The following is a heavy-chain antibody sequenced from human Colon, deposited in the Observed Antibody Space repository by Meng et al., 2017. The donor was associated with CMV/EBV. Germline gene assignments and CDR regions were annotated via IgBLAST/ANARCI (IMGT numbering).Heavy chain of an antibody. CDR1: GGSINSYY. D-gene: IGHD3-3*01. V-gene: IGHV4-59*08. J-gene: IGHJ4*02. Sequence: SETLSLTCFVSGGSINSYYWSWIRQSPGKGLEWIGYVYHTGSATYNPSLESRVTISLHPSKTQFSLNVRSVTAADTAVYYCARVWSGYPGIYWGQGTLVTVSS. CDR3: ARVWSGYPGIY. CDR2: VYHTGSA.